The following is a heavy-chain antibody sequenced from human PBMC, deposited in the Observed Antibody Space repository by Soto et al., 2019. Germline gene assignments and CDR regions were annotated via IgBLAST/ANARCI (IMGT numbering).Heavy chain of an antibody. Sequence: QVQLVQSGAEGKKPGASVKVSCKASGYTFTSYGISWVRQAPGQGLEWMGWINGYNGNTNHAQKLQGRVTMSTDTSTITAYMELRSLRSDDSAVYYCARMGDVPYYYYDMDVWSQGTTVTVSS. V-gene: IGHV1-18*01. D-gene: IGHD3-16*01. J-gene: IGHJ6*02. CDR1: GYTFTSYG. CDR3: ARMGDVPYYYYDMDV. CDR2: INGYNGNT.